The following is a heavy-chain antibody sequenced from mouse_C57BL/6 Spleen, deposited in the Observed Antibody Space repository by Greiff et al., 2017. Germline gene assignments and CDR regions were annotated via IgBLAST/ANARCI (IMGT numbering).Heavy chain of an antibody. CDR1: GYTFTSYG. Sequence: LQESGAELARPGASVKLSCKASGYTFTSYGISWVKQRTGQGLEWIGEIYPRSGNTYYNEKFKGKATLTADKSSSTAYMELRSLTSEDSAVYFCARSPGSNYFDYWGQGTTLTVSS. D-gene: IGHD1-1*01. V-gene: IGHV1-81*01. CDR3: ARSPGSNYFDY. CDR2: IYPRSGNT. J-gene: IGHJ2*01.